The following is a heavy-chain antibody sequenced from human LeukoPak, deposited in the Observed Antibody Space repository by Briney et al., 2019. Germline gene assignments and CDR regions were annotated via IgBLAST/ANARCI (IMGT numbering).Heavy chain of an antibody. J-gene: IGHJ4*02. V-gene: IGHV1-69*05. CDR2: IIPIFGTA. CDR1: GGTFSSYA. CDR3: ARLGTPGFDY. Sequence: SVKVSCKASGGTFSSYAISWVRQAPGQGLEWMGRIIPIFGTANYAQKFQGRVTITTDESTSTAYMELSSLRSEDTAGYYCARLGTPGFDYWGQGTLVTVSS.